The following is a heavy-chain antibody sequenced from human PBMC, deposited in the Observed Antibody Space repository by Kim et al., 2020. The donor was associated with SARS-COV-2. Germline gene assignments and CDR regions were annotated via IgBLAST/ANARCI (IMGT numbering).Heavy chain of an antibody. J-gene: IGHJ5*02. V-gene: IGHV3-20*03. CDR3: VRGYIGGPFDN. D-gene: IGHD3-10*01. Sequence: STGYADSVKGRFTISRDNVKSSLYLQMNGLRAEDTALYYCVRGYIGGPFDNWGQGTLVTVSS. CDR2: ST.